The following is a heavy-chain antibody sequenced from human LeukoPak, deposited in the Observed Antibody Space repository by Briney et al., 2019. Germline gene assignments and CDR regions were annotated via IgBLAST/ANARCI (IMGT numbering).Heavy chain of an antibody. CDR2: ISYDGSNK. CDR3: AKGYYGSGSYLDY. Sequence: GGSLRLSCAASGFTFSSYGMHWVRQAPGKGLEWVAVISYDGSNKYYADSVKGRFTISRDNSKNTLYLQMNSLRAEDTAVYYCAKGYYGSGSYLDYWSQGTLVTVSS. CDR1: GFTFSSYG. J-gene: IGHJ4*02. V-gene: IGHV3-30*18. D-gene: IGHD3-10*01.